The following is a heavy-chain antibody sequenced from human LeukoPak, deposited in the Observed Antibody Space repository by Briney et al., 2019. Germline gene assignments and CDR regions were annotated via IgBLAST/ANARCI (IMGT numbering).Heavy chain of an antibody. V-gene: IGHV1-2*02. Sequence: ASVKVSCKASGYIFTGYYMHWVRQAPGQCLEWMASTNPNSGDTNYAQKFQGRVTMTRDTSISTAYMELSRLRSDDTAVYYCARVRYRLAETYIDYWGQGTLVTVSS. J-gene: IGHJ4*02. CDR3: ARVRYRLAETYIDY. CDR2: TNPNSGDT. CDR1: GYIFTGYY. D-gene: IGHD3-16*01.